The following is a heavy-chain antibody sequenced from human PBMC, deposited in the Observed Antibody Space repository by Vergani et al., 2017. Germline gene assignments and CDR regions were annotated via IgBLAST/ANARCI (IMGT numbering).Heavy chain of an antibody. V-gene: IGHV3-20*01. CDR2: INWNGGST. Sequence: EVQLVESGGGVVRPGGSLRLSCAASGFTFDDYGMSWVRQAPGKGLEWVSGINWNGGSTGYADSVKGRFTISRDKAKNSLYLQMNSLRAEDTALYHCARDLLDSSGYVHWFDPWGQGTLVTVSS. CDR3: ARDLLDSSGYVHWFDP. CDR1: GFTFDDYG. D-gene: IGHD3-22*01. J-gene: IGHJ5*02.